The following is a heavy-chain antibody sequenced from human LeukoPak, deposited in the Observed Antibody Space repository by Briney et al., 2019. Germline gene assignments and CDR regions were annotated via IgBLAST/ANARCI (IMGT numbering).Heavy chain of an antibody. CDR1: GGSISSSSYY. CDR3: ARLYGDYVVDY. D-gene: IGHD4-17*01. CDR2: IYYSGST. J-gene: IGHJ4*02. Sequence: SETLSLTCTVSGGSISSSSYYWGWIRQPPGKGLEWIGSIYYSGSTYYNPSLKSRVTISVDTSKNQFSLKLSSETAADTAVYYCARLYGDYVVDYWGQGTLVTVSS. V-gene: IGHV4-39*01.